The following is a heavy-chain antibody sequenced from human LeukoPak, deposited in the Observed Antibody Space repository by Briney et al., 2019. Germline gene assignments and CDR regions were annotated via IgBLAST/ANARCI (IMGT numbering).Heavy chain of an antibody. V-gene: IGHV3-7*01. J-gene: IGHJ4*02. Sequence: GGSLRLSCAASEFPFNGYWMSWVRQTPGKGLEWVAKIEADGGEKDHVASVKGRFTISRDNAKNSLYLQMNSLRVEDTAVYYCARGGAARPDFWGQGTLVTVSS. CDR1: EFPFNGYW. D-gene: IGHD6-6*01. CDR3: ARGGAARPDF. CDR2: IEADGGEK.